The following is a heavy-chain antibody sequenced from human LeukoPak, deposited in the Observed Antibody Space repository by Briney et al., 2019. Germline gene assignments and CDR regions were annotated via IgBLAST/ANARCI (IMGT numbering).Heavy chain of an antibody. CDR1: GYSISSGYY. CDR2: IYHSGST. CDR3: ARAYYYDSSGYSNAFDI. J-gene: IGHJ3*02. Sequence: SETLSLTCTVSGYSISSGYYWGWIRQPPGKGLEWIGSIYHSGSTYYNPSLKSRVTISVDTSKNQFSLKLSSVTAADTAVYYCARAYYYDSSGYSNAFDIWGQGTMVTVSS. V-gene: IGHV4-38-2*02. D-gene: IGHD3-22*01.